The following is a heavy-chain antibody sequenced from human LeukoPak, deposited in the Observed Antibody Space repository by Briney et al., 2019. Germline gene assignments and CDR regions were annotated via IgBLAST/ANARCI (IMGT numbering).Heavy chain of an antibody. D-gene: IGHD6-19*01. Sequence: SETLSLTCAVSGGSFSSYFWSWIRQPPGKGLEWIGYLSYSGSPNYNPSLKSRVTISLDTSRNQFSLQLSSVTAADTAVYYCARGVGKYSSNLDYWGQGTLVTVSS. CDR2: LSYSGSP. J-gene: IGHJ4*02. CDR3: ARGVGKYSSNLDY. CDR1: GGSFSSYF. V-gene: IGHV4-59*01.